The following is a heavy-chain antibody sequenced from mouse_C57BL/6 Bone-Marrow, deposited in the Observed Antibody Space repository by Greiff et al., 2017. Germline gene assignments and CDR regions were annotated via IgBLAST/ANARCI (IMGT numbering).Heavy chain of an antibody. D-gene: IGHD2-10*01. CDR2: IYPRSGNT. Sequence: QVQLQQSGAELARPGASVKLSCKASGYTFTSYGISWVKQRTGQGLEWIGEIYPRSGNTYYNERFKGKATLTADKSSSTAYMELRSLTSEDSAVYFCARSYPWYFDVWGTGTTVTVSS. CDR1: GYTFTSYG. J-gene: IGHJ1*03. V-gene: IGHV1-81*01. CDR3: ARSYPWYFDV.